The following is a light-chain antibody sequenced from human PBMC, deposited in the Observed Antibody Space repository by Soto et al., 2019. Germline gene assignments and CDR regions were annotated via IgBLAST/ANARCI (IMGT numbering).Light chain of an antibody. CDR1: SHDVGAYDY. Sequence: QSVLTQPPSASGSPGQSVTISCTGTSHDVGAYDYVSWYRQYPGKAPKLLMYEVNRRPPGIPERCSGSKSGNTASLTVSGLQAEDEADYYCSSYIGRNNYVFGTGTKLTVL. CDR2: EVN. CDR3: SSYIGRNNYV. J-gene: IGLJ1*01. V-gene: IGLV2-8*01.